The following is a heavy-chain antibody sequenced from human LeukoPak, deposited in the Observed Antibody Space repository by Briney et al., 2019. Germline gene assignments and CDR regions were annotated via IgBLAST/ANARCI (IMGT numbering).Heavy chain of an antibody. CDR2: IYHSGST. D-gene: IGHD3-10*01. CDR1: GYSISSGYY. CDR3: ARVGSGSHQDYYYYGLDV. J-gene: IGHJ6*04. Sequence: PSETLSLTCVVSGYSISSGYYWAWVRQPPGKGLEWIASIYHSGSTYYNPSLKSRVTISVDTSKNQFSLNFNSVTAADTAVYYCARVGSGSHQDYYYYGLDVWGKGATVTVSS. V-gene: IGHV4-38-2*01.